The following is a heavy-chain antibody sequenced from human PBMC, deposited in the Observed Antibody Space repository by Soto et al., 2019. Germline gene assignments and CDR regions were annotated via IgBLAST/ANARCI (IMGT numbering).Heavy chain of an antibody. CDR1: GGTFSSYG. CDR3: ARDPSSSSWYYFDY. J-gene: IGHJ4*02. V-gene: IGHV1-18*01. D-gene: IGHD6-13*01. Sequence: GASVKVSCKASGGTFSSYGISWVRQAPGQGLEWMGWISAYNGNTNYAQKLQGRVTMTTDTSTSTAYMELRSLRSDDTAVYYCARDPSSSSWYYFDYWGQGTLVTVSS. CDR2: ISAYNGNT.